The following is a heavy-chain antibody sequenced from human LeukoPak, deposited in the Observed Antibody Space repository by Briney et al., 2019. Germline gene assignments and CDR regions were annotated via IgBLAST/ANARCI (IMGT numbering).Heavy chain of an antibody. V-gene: IGHV3-23*01. D-gene: IGHD1-26*01. CDR1: GFTFSSYA. Sequence: GGSLRLSCAASGFTFSSYAMSWVRQAPGKGLEWVSAICGSGGSTYYADSVKGRFTISRDNSKNTLYLQMNSLRAEDTAIYYCAKEYTGTFSPFPSYFDNWGQGTLVTVSS. J-gene: IGHJ4*02. CDR3: AKEYTGTFSPFPSYFDN. CDR2: ICGSGGST.